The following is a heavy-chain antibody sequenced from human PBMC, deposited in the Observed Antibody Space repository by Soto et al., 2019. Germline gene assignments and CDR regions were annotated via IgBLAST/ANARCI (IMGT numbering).Heavy chain of an antibody. CDR2: IYHSGST. V-gene: IGHV4-30-2*01. J-gene: IGHJ3*02. CDR1: GGSISSGGYS. D-gene: IGHD4-17*01. Sequence: QLQLQESGSGLVTPSQTLSLTCAVSGGSISSGGYSWNWIRQPPGKGLEWIGNIYHSGSTYYNASLKSRVTISVDRSKNQFSLKLSSVTAADTAVYYCGREDYANAFDIWGQGTMVTVSS. CDR3: GREDYANAFDI.